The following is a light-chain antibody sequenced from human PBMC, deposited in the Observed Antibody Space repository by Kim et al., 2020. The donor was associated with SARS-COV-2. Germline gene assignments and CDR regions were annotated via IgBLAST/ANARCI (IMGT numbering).Light chain of an antibody. V-gene: IGKV3-20*01. CDR3: QQYDNSPQT. CDR1: QSVSRSY. J-gene: IGKJ1*01. Sequence: EIVLTQSPGTLSLSPGERATLSCRASQSVSRSYLAWYQQKPGQAPRLLIYDASSRATGIPDRFSGSGSGTDFTLTISRLEPEDFAVYFCQQYDNSPQTFGQGTKVDIK. CDR2: DAS.